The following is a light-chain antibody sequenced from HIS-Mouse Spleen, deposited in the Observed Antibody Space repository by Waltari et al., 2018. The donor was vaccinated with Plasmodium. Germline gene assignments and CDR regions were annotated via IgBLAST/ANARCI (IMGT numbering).Light chain of an antibody. CDR2: EDS. J-gene: IGLJ3*02. CDR3: YSTDSSGNHRV. Sequence: SYKLTQPPSVSVSPGQTARITCYGGALPKKNTYWYQQKSCPAPVLVIYEDSKLPSGIPERFSGSSSGTMATLTISGAQVEDEADYYCYSTDSSGNHRVFGGGTKLTVL. V-gene: IGLV3-10*01. CDR1: ALPKKN.